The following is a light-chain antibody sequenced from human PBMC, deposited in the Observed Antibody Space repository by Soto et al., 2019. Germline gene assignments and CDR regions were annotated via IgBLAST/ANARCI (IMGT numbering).Light chain of an antibody. Sequence: QSVLTQPASVSGSPGQSITISCTGTSSDVGGYNYVSWYQHHPGKAPKLMIYEVSNRPSGVSNRFSGSKSGNTASLTISGLQAEDEADYYCSSYTSSSPCVFGTGTKLTVL. CDR1: SSDVGGYNY. CDR3: SSYTSSSPCV. J-gene: IGLJ1*01. CDR2: EVS. V-gene: IGLV2-14*01.